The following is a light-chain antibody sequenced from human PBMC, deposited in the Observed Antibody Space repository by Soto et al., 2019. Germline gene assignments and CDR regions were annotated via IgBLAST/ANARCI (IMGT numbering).Light chain of an antibody. J-gene: IGLJ2*01. CDR1: SSDVGRYNL. CDR3: CSYGGYSTFVV. V-gene: IGLV2-23*02. Sequence: QSALTQPASVSGSPGQSITLSCTGSSSDVGRYNLVSCYQHHPGKAPKLIIYEAIKRPSGISDRFSGSKSGNTASLTISGLQAEDEADYYCCSYGGYSTFVVFGGGTQLTVL. CDR2: EAI.